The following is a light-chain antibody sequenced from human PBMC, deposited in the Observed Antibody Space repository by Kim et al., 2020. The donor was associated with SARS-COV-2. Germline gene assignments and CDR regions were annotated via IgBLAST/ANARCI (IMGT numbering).Light chain of an antibody. J-gene: IGLJ2*01. V-gene: IGLV2-14*03. Sequence: SITISCTGTSSDVGGYNYVSWYQQHPGKAPKLMIDDVSNRPSGVSNRFSGSKSGNTASLTISGLQAEDEADYYCSSYTSSSTLEGVFGGGTQLTVL. CDR1: SSDVGGYNY. CDR2: DVS. CDR3: SSYTSSSTLEGV.